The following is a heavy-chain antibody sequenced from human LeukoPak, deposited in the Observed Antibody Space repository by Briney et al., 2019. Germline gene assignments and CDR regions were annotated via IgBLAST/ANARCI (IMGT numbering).Heavy chain of an antibody. Sequence: GASVKVSCTASGYTFTSYAMHWVRQAPGQRLEGMGWINAGNGNTKYSQKFQGRVTITRDTSASTAYMELSSLRSEDTAVYYCAREVMDHYDFHYWGQGTLVTVSS. CDR1: GYTFTSYA. J-gene: IGHJ4*02. D-gene: IGHD3-3*01. V-gene: IGHV1-3*01. CDR3: AREVMDHYDFHY. CDR2: INAGNGNT.